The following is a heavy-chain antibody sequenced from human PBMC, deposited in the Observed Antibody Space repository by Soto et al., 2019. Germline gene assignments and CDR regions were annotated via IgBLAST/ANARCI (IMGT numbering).Heavy chain of an antibody. J-gene: IGHJ4*02. D-gene: IGHD2-15*01. CDR2: IIPIFGTA. CDR3: ARRVYCSGGSCYSYFDY. CDR1: GGTFSSYA. V-gene: IGHV1-69*12. Sequence: QVQLVQSGAEVKKPGSSVKVSCKASGGTFSSYAISWVRQAPGQGLEWMGGIIPIFGTANYAQKFQGRVTITAXVSXSXVYMALSSLRSEDTAVYYCARRVYCSGGSCYSYFDYWGQGTLVTVSS.